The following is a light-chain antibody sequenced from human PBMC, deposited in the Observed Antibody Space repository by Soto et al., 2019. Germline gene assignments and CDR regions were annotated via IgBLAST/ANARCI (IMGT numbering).Light chain of an antibody. V-gene: IGLV1-44*01. Sequence: QSVLTQTPSASGTPGQRVTISCSGSGSSIGTNTVNWYRQLPGTAPKLLIYGNNQRPSGVPDRFSGSKSGTSASLAISGLHSEDEADYYCAASDGILNNVLFGGGTKLTVL. CDR2: GNN. CDR3: AASDGILNNVL. J-gene: IGLJ2*01. CDR1: GSSIGTNT.